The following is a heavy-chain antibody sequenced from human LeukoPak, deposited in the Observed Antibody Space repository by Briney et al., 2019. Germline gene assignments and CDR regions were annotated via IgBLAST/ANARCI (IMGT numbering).Heavy chain of an antibody. CDR3: AKDLVVVTPSGILDI. Sequence: QPGGSLRLSCAASGFTYSNYAMTRVRQAPGKGLEWVSTSESGGAAYYADSVKGRFAISRDNSKNTLFLHMNSLRAEDTAVYFCAKDLVVVTPSGILDIWGQGTRVTVSS. D-gene: IGHD2-21*02. CDR2: SESGGAA. CDR1: GFTYSNYA. J-gene: IGHJ3*02. V-gene: IGHV3-23*01.